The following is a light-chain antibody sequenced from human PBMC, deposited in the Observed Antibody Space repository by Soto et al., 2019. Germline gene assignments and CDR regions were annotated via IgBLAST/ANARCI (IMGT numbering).Light chain of an antibody. Sequence: QSVLTQPASVSGSPGQSITISCTGTSGDVGGYNYVSWYQQHPGKAPKLMIYDVSNRPSGVSNRFSGSKSGNTASLTISGLQAEDEADYYCSSYTSSSTLVFGTGTKLTVL. CDR3: SSYTSSSTLV. J-gene: IGLJ1*01. CDR2: DVS. CDR1: SGDVGGYNY. V-gene: IGLV2-14*01.